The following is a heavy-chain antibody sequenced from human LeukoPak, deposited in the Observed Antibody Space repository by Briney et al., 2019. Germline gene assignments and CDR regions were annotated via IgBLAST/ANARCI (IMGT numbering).Heavy chain of an antibody. D-gene: IGHD2-15*01. CDR2: ISSSSSYI. CDR1: GFTFNNYA. J-gene: IGHJ4*02. V-gene: IGHV3-21*01. CDR3: ARDGDIVVVVAVNYFDY. Sequence: GGSLRLSCAASGFTFNNYAMSWVRQAPGKGLEWVSSISSSSSYIYYADSVKGRFTISRDNAKNSLYLQMNSLRAEDTAIYYCARDGDIVVVVAVNYFDYWGQGTLVTVSS.